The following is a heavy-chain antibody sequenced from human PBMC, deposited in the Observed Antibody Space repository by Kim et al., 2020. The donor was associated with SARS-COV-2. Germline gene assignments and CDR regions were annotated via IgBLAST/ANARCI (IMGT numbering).Heavy chain of an antibody. V-gene: IGHV3-21*01. CDR3: ARDTYYYGTGGIDY. Sequence: ADSVKGPFTISRDNAKNSLYLQMNSLRAEDTAVYYCARDTYYYGTGGIDYWGQGTLVTVSS. D-gene: IGHD3-10*01. J-gene: IGHJ4*02.